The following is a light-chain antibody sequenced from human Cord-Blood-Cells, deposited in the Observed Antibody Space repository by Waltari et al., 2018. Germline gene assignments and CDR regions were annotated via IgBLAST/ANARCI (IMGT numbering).Light chain of an antibody. J-gene: IGLJ2*01. CDR2: EGS. CDR3: CSYAGSSTLV. CDR1: SSDVGRYNL. V-gene: IGLV2-23*01. Sequence: QSALTQPASVSGFPGQSITISCTGTSSDVGRYNLVSWYQQHPGKAPKLRIYEGSKRPSGVSNRFSGSKSGNTAALTISGLQAEDEADYYCCSYAGSSTLVFGGGTKLTVL.